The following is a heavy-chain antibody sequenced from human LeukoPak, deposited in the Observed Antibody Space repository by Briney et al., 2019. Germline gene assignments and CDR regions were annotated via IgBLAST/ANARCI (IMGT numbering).Heavy chain of an antibody. V-gene: IGHV3-30*02. CDR1: AFTFTSYC. Sequence: GGSRRLARAAAAFTFTSYCMDWVRQAQGKGLEWVAFIRCDRSNQYYAHSVKGRFTITRDSTKNTLYLQMDSLRGDDTAVYYYAKDMGYNTGWTRFDYWGQGTLVTVSS. CDR3: AKDMGYNTGWTRFDY. CDR2: IRCDRSNQ. J-gene: IGHJ4*02. D-gene: IGHD6-19*01.